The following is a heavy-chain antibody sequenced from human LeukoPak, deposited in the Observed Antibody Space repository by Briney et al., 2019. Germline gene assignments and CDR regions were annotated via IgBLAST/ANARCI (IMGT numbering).Heavy chain of an antibody. CDR2: INNEDSRT. Sequence: PGGSLRLSCVASGFTFSSYWMHWVRQAPGKGLVWVSRINNEDSRTVYADSVKGRFTISRDNAKNTLYLQMSSLRAEDTAVYYCAREFRKSVGWYFDLWGRGTLVTVSS. J-gene: IGHJ2*01. V-gene: IGHV3-74*01. CDR3: AREFRKSVGWYFDL. CDR1: GFTFSSYW.